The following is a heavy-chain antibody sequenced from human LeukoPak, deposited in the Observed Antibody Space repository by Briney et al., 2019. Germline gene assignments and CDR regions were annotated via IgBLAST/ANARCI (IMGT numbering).Heavy chain of an antibody. V-gene: IGHV4-39*07. CDR3: AREVRSSLRGTVERFFGVPQNRDAFDI. CDR2: IYYSGST. J-gene: IGHJ3*02. CDR1: GGSISRSSYY. Sequence: PSETLSLTCTVSGGSISRSSYYWGWIRQPPGKGLEWIGSIYYSGSTYYNPSLKSRVTISVDTSKNQFSLKLSSVTAADTAVYYCAREVRSSLRGTVERFFGVPQNRDAFDIWGQGTMVTVSS. D-gene: IGHD3-3*01.